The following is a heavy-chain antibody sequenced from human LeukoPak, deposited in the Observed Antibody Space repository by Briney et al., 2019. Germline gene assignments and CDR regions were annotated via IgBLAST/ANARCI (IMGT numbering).Heavy chain of an antibody. D-gene: IGHD3-10*01. CDR2: ISAYNGNT. Sequence: ASVKVSCKASGYTFTGYYMHWVRQAPGQGLEWMGWISAYNGNTNYAQKLQGRVTMTTDTSTSTAYMELRSLRSDDTAVYYCARETYYYGSGSYYSGFDPWGQGTLVTVSS. V-gene: IGHV1-18*04. J-gene: IGHJ5*02. CDR1: GYTFTGYY. CDR3: ARETYYYGSGSYYSGFDP.